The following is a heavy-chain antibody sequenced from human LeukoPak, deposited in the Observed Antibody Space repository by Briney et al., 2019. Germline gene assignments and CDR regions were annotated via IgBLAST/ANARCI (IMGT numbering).Heavy chain of an antibody. Sequence: ASVKVSCKASGYTFTSYGISWVRQAPGQGLEGMGWISAYNGNTNYAQKLQGRVTMTTDTSTSTAYMELRSLRSGDTAVYYCARDLGDYDSSGCDYWGQGTLVTVSS. CDR2: ISAYNGNT. J-gene: IGHJ4*02. CDR1: GYTFTSYG. CDR3: ARDLGDYDSSGCDY. D-gene: IGHD3-22*01. V-gene: IGHV1-18*01.